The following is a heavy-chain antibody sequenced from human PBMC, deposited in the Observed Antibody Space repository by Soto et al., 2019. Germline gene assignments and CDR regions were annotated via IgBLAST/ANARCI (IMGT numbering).Heavy chain of an antibody. Sequence: QVQLVESGGGVVQPGRSLRLSCAASGFTFSSYGMHWVRQAPGKGLEWVAVIWYDGSNKYYADSVKGRFTISRDNSKNTLDLQMNSLRAEDTAVYYCARDSRPGAAHRIDYWGQGTLVTVSS. CDR1: GFTFSSYG. CDR2: IWYDGSNK. D-gene: IGHD6-6*01. J-gene: IGHJ4*02. V-gene: IGHV3-33*01. CDR3: ARDSRPGAAHRIDY.